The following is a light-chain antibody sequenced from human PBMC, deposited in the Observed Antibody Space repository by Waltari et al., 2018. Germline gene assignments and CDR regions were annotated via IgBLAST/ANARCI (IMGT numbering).Light chain of an antibody. Sequence: IQMTQSPSALSASVGDRVTITCRASQHIGTWLAWYQQKPGKAPKLLIYRASNLQSGVPSRFNGSGSGTEFTLTISSLQPDDFATYYCQQYETYSTFGQGTKLEIK. CDR1: QHIGTW. CDR2: RAS. CDR3: QQYETYST. J-gene: IGKJ2*01. V-gene: IGKV1-5*03.